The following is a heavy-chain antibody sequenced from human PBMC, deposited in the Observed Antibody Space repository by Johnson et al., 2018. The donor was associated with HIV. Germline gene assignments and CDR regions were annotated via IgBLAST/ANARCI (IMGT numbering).Heavy chain of an antibody. V-gene: IGHV3-7*05. CDR2: IKQDGSEK. CDR1: GFTFSNYW. J-gene: IGHJ3*01. Sequence: EVQLLESGGGLVQPGGSLGLSCAASGFTFSNYWMSWVRQAPGKGLEWVASIKQDGSEKSYVDSVKGRFAISSDNANSSLYLQVSSLIADDTAMYFCARDLMDSSDYPPDAFDVWGQGTMVTVSS. D-gene: IGHD3-22*01. CDR3: ARDLMDSSDYPPDAFDV.